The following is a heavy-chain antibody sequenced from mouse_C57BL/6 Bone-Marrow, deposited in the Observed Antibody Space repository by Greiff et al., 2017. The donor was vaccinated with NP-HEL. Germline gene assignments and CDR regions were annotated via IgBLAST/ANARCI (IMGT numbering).Heavy chain of an antibody. CDR1: GYTFTDYY. CDR3: ARYGGSSIYAMDY. Sequence: VQLQQSGPELVKPGASVKISCKASGYTFTDYYMNWVKQSHGKSLEWIGDINPNNGGTSYNQKFKGKATLTVDKSSSTAYMELRSLTSEDSAVYYCARYGGSSIYAMDYWGQGTSVTVSS. D-gene: IGHD1-1*01. J-gene: IGHJ4*01. CDR2: INPNNGGT. V-gene: IGHV1-26*01.